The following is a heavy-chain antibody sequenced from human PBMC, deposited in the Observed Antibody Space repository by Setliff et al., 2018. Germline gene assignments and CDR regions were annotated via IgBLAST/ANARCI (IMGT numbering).Heavy chain of an antibody. Sequence: GGSLRLSCAASGFTFSSYAMTWVRQAPGKGLERVSAISGRGDSTFYADSVKGRFTISRDNSKNTLYLQMNSLRAEDTAVYYCAKPSFRGLNYYDSSGYHYWGQGTLVTVSS. D-gene: IGHD3-22*01. CDR2: ISGRGDST. V-gene: IGHV3-23*01. CDR1: GFTFSSYA. CDR3: AKPSFRGLNYYDSSGYHY. J-gene: IGHJ4*02.